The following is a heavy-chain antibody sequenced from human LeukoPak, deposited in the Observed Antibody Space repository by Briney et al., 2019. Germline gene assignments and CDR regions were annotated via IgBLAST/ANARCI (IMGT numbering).Heavy chain of an antibody. CDR3: AKDGSGSYSDGMDA. CDR2: ISFDGSNK. J-gene: IGHJ6*02. V-gene: IGHV3-30*18. Sequence: PGRSLRLSRAASGFTFSSYGMHWVRQAPGKGLEWVAVISFDGSNKFYADSVKGRFTISRDNSKNTLYLQMNSLRAEDTAVYYCAKDGSGSYSDGMDAWGQGTTVTVSS. D-gene: IGHD3-10*01. CDR1: GFTFSSYG.